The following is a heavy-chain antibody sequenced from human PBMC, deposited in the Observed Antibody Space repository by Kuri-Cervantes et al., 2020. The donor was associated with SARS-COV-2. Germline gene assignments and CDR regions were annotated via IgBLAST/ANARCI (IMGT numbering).Heavy chain of an antibody. V-gene: IGHV1-2*02. CDR1: GYTFTGYY. D-gene: IGHD6-6*01. CDR2: INPNSGGT. CDR3: AREEYSSSYLVKPRIFDY. J-gene: IGHJ4*02. Sequence: ASVKVSCKASGYTFTGYYMHWVRQAPGQGLEWMGWINPNSGGTSYAQKFQGRVTMTRDTSTSTVYMELSSLRSEDTAVYYCAREEYSSSYLVKPRIFDYWGQGTLVTVSS.